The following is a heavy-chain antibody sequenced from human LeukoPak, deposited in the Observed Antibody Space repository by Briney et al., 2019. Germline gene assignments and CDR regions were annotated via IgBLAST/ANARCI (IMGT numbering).Heavy chain of an antibody. CDR1: AFTYSGNY. V-gene: IGHV3-53*01. CDR3: ASSYGGGTLCCDHY. J-gene: IGHJ4*01. D-gene: IGHD2-21*01. Sequence: GGSLRLSCAASAFTYSGNYMSWVRQAPGKGLEWVSAIYSAGNTYYADSVKGRFTISRDNSKNTLYLQMNSLRAEDTAVYYCASSYGGGTLCCDHYWGHGTLVTVSS. CDR2: IYSAGNT.